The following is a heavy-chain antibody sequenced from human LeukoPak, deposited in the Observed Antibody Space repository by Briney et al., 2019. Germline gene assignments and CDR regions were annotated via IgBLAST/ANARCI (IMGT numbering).Heavy chain of an antibody. V-gene: IGHV3-66*01. Sequence: GGSLRLSCAASGFTVSSNYMSWVRQAPGKGLEWVSVIYSGGSTYYADSVKGRFTISRDNSKNTLYLQMNSLRAEDTAVYYCARDTDSSGWYTQVNYFDYWGQGTLVTVSS. CDR1: GFTVSSNY. J-gene: IGHJ4*02. CDR3: ARDTDSSGWYTQVNYFDY. CDR2: IYSGGST. D-gene: IGHD6-19*01.